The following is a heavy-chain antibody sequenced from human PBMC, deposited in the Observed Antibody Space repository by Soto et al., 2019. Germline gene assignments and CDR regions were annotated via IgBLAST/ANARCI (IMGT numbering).Heavy chain of an antibody. J-gene: IGHJ6*02. V-gene: IGHV1-69*06. CDR1: GGTFSSYA. CDR3: ARVPGEGTTRYYYGMDV. D-gene: IGHD3-3*01. CDR2: IIPIFGTA. Sequence: SVKVSCKASGGTFSSYAISWVRQAPGQGLEWMGGIIPIFGTANYAQKFQGRVTITADKSTSTAYMELSSPRSEDTAVYYCARVPGEGTTRYYYGMDVWGQGTTVTVSS.